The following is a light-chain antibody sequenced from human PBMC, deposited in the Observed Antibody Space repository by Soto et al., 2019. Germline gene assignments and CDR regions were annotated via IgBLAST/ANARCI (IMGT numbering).Light chain of an antibody. CDR3: QSYDNSLSGWV. J-gene: IGLJ2*01. CDR1: TSNFGAGYD. V-gene: IGLV1-40*01. Sequence: QSALTQPPSVSGAPGQRVTISCTGSTSNFGAGYDVHWYKQLPRTAPKLLIYANNNRPSGVPDRFSGSKSGTSASLAITGLQAEDEADYYCQSYDNSLSGWVFGGGTQLTVL. CDR2: ANN.